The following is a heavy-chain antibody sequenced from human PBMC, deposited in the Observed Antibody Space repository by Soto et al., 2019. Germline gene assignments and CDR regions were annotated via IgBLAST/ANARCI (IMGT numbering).Heavy chain of an antibody. CDR1: GFTFTSSA. V-gene: IGHV1-58*01. D-gene: IGHD3-16*02. Sequence: SVKVSCKASGFTFTSSAVQWVRQARGQRLEWIGWIVVGSGNTNYAQKFQERVTISRDNFKNTLHLQMNSLRAEDTAVYYCAKALGELSPESFDYWGQGILVTVSS. J-gene: IGHJ4*02. CDR3: AKALGELSPESFDY. CDR2: IVVGSGNT.